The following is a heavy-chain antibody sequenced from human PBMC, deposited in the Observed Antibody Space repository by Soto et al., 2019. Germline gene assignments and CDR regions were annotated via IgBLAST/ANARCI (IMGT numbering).Heavy chain of an antibody. CDR1: GFTFSNYW. V-gene: IGHV3-7*05. Sequence: EVQLVESGGGLVQPGGSLRLPCAASGFTFSNYWMTWVRQAPGKGLEWVANINEDGSKKNYVDSLRGRLTISRDNAENSLYLQMNNLRDEDTAVYYCACALYSRGTDYWGQGALVTVSS. D-gene: IGHD6-13*01. CDR3: ACALYSRGTDY. J-gene: IGHJ4*02. CDR2: INEDGSKK.